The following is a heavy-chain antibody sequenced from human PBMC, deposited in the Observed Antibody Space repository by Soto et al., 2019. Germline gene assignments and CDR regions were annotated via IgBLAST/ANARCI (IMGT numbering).Heavy chain of an antibody. CDR2: TYYRSKWYN. Sequence: SQTLSLTCVISGDSVSSNSAAWNWIRQSPSRGLEWLGRTYYRSKWYNDYAVSVKSRITINPDTSKNQFSLQLNSVTPEDTAVYYCARDLRIAAAGTRVGYYYGMDVWGQGTTVTVSS. V-gene: IGHV6-1*01. D-gene: IGHD6-13*01. CDR3: ARDLRIAAAGTRVGYYYGMDV. CDR1: GDSVSSNSAA. J-gene: IGHJ6*02.